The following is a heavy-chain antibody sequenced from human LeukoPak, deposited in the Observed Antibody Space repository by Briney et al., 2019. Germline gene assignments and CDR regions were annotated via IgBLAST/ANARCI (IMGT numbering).Heavy chain of an antibody. D-gene: IGHD3-22*01. V-gene: IGHV3-30-3*01. CDR2: ISYDGSNK. Sequence: GGSLRLSCAASGFTFSSYAMHWVRQAPGKGLEWVAVISYDGSNKYYADSVKGRFTISRDNSKNTLYLQMNSLRAEDTAVYYCAREQYYYDSSGYYYNDYWGQGTLVTVSS. CDR3: AREQYYYDSSGYYYNDY. J-gene: IGHJ4*02. CDR1: GFTFSSYA.